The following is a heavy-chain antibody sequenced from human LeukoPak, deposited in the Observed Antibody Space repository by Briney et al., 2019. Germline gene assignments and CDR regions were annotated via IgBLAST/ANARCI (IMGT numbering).Heavy chain of an antibody. Sequence: ASVKVSCKASGYTFTGYYMHWVRQAPGQGLAWMGWINPNSGGTNYAQKFQGRVTMTRDTSISTAYIELSRLRSDDTAVYYCAREYGDGYNSRNWFDPWGQGALVTVSS. CDR2: INPNSGGT. V-gene: IGHV1-2*02. J-gene: IGHJ5*02. D-gene: IGHD5-12*01. CDR3: AREYGDGYNSRNWFDP. CDR1: GYTFTGYY.